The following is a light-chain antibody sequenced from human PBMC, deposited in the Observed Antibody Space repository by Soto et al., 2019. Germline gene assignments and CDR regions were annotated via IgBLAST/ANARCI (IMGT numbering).Light chain of an antibody. CDR1: QSISKW. Sequence: DIQMTQSPSTLSASVGDRVTITCRASQSISKWVSWYQQKSGKAPKLLLYYASNLENGVPSRFSGSGYGTEFTLPISSLQPDDFATEYCQQYRSFSPLTFGGGTKVEIK. V-gene: IGKV1-5*01. CDR2: YAS. CDR3: QQYRSFSPLT. J-gene: IGKJ4*01.